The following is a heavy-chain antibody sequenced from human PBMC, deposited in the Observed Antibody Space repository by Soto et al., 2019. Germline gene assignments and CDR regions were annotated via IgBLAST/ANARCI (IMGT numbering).Heavy chain of an antibody. J-gene: IGHJ6*03. CDR3: ATVGTTSQFNYYYMDV. D-gene: IGHD1-7*01. CDR2: FDPEDGET. Sequence: GASVKVSCKVSGYTLTELSMHWVRQAPGKGLEWMGGFDPEDGETIYAQKFQGRVTMTEDTSTDTAYMELSSLRSEDTAVYYCATVGTTSQFNYYYMDVRGKGTTVTVSS. V-gene: IGHV1-24*01. CDR1: GYTLTELS.